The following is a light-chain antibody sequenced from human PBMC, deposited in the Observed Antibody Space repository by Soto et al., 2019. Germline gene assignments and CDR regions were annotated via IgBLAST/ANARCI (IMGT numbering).Light chain of an antibody. CDR1: SRDVGNYNY. J-gene: IGLJ1*01. CDR2: DVS. CDR3: NSYTISSTYV. V-gene: IGLV2-14*03. Sequence: QSALTQPASMSGSPGQSIAISCTGTSRDVGNYNYVSWYQQYPGKAPRVLIYDVSKRPSGVSDRFSGSKSGNTASLTISGLQAEDEADYYCNSYTISSTYVFGSGTKVTVL.